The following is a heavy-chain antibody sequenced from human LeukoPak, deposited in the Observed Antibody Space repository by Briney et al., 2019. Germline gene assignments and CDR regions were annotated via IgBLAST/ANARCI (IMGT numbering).Heavy chain of an antibody. V-gene: IGHV4-4*07. D-gene: IGHD3-10*01. Sequence: SETLSLTCTVSGGSISSYYWSWIRQPAGKGLGWIGRIYTSGSTNYNPTLKSRVTMSVDTSKNQFSLKLSSVTAADTAVYYCARDPGDYFDYWGQGTLVTVSS. J-gene: IGHJ4*02. CDR3: ARDPGDYFDY. CDR2: IYTSGST. CDR1: GGSISSYY.